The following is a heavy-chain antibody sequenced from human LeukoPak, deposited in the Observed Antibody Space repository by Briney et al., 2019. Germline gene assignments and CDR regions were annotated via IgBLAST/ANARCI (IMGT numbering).Heavy chain of an antibody. D-gene: IGHD2-2*01. CDR3: AHSLDSTSWYGYYYYMDV. V-gene: IGHV2-5*02. J-gene: IGHJ6*03. Sequence: SGPALVKPTQTLTLTCSFSGFSLSTPGVGVGWVRQPPGKALEWLGFIYWDDDKRYRPSLKSRLTITKDTSKSQVVLTVTNEDPVDTATYFCAHSLDSTSWYGYYYYMDVWGKGTTVTVSS. CDR1: GFSLSTPGVG. CDR2: IYWDDDK.